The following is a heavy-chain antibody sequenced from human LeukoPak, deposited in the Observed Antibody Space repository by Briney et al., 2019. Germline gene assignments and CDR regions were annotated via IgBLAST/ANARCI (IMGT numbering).Heavy chain of an antibody. CDR1: GGSISSGDYY. CDR2: IFYSGST. J-gene: IGHJ6*02. Sequence: SETLSLTCTVSGGSISSGDYYWSWIRQPPGKGLEWIGYIFYSGSTYYNPSLKSRVSISVDTSKNQFSLKLSSVTAADTAVYYCARVRKDYYYYYGMDVWGQGTTVTVSS. CDR3: ARVRKDYYYYYGMDV. V-gene: IGHV4-30-4*01.